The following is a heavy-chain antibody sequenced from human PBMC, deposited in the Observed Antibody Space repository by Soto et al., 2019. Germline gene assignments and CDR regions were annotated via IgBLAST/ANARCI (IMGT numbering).Heavy chain of an antibody. Sequence: EVQLVESGGELVQPGGSLRLSCAASGFTFRNYWMPWVRQAPGKGLVWVSRIDPAGNTNYADSVKGRFTISRDNAKNTLFVQMNSLRAEDTAVYYCVRGASAWNGIDYWGQGTLVTVSS. D-gene: IGHD1-1*01. J-gene: IGHJ4*02. CDR1: GFTFRNYW. CDR3: VRGASAWNGIDY. V-gene: IGHV3-74*01. CDR2: IDPAGNT.